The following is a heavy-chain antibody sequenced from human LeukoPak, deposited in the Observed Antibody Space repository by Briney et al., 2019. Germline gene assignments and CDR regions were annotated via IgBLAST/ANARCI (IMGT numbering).Heavy chain of an antibody. CDR3: ARASVTTIDWFDP. CDR2: ISSSSAI. D-gene: IGHD4-17*01. J-gene: IGHJ5*02. CDR1: GFNFSDYY. Sequence: GSLRLSCVASGFNFSDYYMSWIRQAPGKGLKWISFISSSSAIYYADSVKDRFTISRDNAKNSLYLQMNSLRVEDTAVYYCARASVTTIDWFDPWGQGTLVTVSS. V-gene: IGHV3-11*01.